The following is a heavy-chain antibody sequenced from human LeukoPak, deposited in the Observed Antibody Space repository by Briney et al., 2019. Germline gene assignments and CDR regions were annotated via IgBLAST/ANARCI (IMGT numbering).Heavy chain of an antibody. Sequence: PGGSLRLSCAASGFTFSNAWMNWVRQPPGKGLEWIGEIYHSGSTNYNPSLKSRVTISVDKSKNQFSLKLSSVTAADTAVYYCARFDGRTGAFDIWGQGTMVTVSS. V-gene: IGHV4-4*02. CDR1: GFTFSNAW. CDR2: IYHSGST. CDR3: ARFDGRTGAFDI. D-gene: IGHD1-14*01. J-gene: IGHJ3*02.